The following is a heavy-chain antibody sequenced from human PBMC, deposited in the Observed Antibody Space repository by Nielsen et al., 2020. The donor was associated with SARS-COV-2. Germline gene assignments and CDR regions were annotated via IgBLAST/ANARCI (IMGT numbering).Heavy chain of an antibody. CDR3: TTDIAAAGTGPLYYYYGMDV. J-gene: IGHJ6*02. CDR2: IKQDGSEK. CDR1: GFTFSSYW. D-gene: IGHD6-13*01. Sequence: GESLKISCAASGFTFSSYWMSWVRQAPGKGLEWVANIKQDGSEKYYVDSVKGRFTISRDNAKNSLYLQMNSLRAEDTAVYYCTTDIAAAGTGPLYYYYGMDVWGQGTTVTVSS. V-gene: IGHV3-7*01.